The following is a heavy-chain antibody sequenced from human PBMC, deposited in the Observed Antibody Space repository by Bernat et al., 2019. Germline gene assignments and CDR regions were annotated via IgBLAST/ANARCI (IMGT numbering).Heavy chain of an antibody. CDR3: VSAYDSSGYYYAEEYFQH. CDR2: ISSNGGST. CDR1: GFTFSSYA. Sequence: EVQLVESGGGLVQPGGSLRLSCSASGFTFSSYAMHWVRQAPGQGLEYVSAISSNGGSTYYTDTVKSKFNISRDNSKNTLYLQMRSLRAEDTAVYYCVSAYDSSGYYYAEEYFQHWGQGTLVTVSS. V-gene: IGHV3-64D*06. D-gene: IGHD3-22*01. J-gene: IGHJ1*01.